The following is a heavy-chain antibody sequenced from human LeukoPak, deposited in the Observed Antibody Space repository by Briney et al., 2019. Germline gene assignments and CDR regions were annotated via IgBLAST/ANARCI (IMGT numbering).Heavy chain of an antibody. CDR1: GYTFTFYD. Sequence: ASVKVPCKASGYTFTFYDINWVRQATGQGLEWMGWMNPNSGDTVYAQKFQGRVTITRNTSISTAYMELSSLRSEDTAVYYCARTSGRSYYMDVWGKGTTVTVSS. D-gene: IGHD1-1*01. V-gene: IGHV1-8*03. CDR3: ARTSGRSYYMDV. J-gene: IGHJ6*03. CDR2: MNPNSGDT.